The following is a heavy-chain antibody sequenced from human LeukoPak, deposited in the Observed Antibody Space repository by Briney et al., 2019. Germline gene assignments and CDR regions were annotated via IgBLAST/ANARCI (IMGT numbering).Heavy chain of an antibody. D-gene: IGHD4-17*01. CDR2: IYHSGST. V-gene: IGHV4-38-2*02. J-gene: IGHJ4*02. CDR1: GYSISSGYY. Sequence: SETLPLTCTVSGYSISSGYYWGWIRQPPGKGLEWIGSIYHSGSTYYNPSLKSRVTISVDTSKNQFSLKLSSVTAADTAVYYCASPALPSTTVTTDYWGQGTLVAVSS. CDR3: ASPALPSTTVTTDY.